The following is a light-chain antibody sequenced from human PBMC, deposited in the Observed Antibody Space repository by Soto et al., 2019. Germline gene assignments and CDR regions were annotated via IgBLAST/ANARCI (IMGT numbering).Light chain of an antibody. CDR1: SSDVGGYNY. CDR3: RSYTRSSTAV. Sequence: QSALTQPASVSGSPGQSITISCTGTSSDVGGYNYVSWYQQHPGKAPKLMIYDVSNRPSGVSNRFSGSKSGNTASLTISGLQAEDEADYYCRSYTRSSTAVFGGGTQLTVL. J-gene: IGLJ7*01. CDR2: DVS. V-gene: IGLV2-14*01.